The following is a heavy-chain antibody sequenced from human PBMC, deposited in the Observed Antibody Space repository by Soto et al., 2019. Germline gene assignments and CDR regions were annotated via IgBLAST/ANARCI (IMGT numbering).Heavy chain of an antibody. J-gene: IGHJ6*02. Sequence: GGSLRLSCAASGFTVSSNYMSWVRQAPGKGLEWVSVIYSGGSTYYADSVKGRFTISRDNSKNTLYLQMNSLRAEDTAVYYCARDVLSIFGVVIISGMDVRGQGTTVTVSS. CDR1: GFTVSSNY. D-gene: IGHD3-3*01. CDR2: IYSGGST. V-gene: IGHV3-53*01. CDR3: ARDVLSIFGVVIISGMDV.